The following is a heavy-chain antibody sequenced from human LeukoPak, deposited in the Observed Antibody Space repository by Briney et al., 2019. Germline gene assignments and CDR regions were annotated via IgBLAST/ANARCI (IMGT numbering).Heavy chain of an antibody. Sequence: GGSLRLSCAASGFTFDDYAMHWVRQAPGKGLVWVSRINSDGINTSYADSVKGRFTISRDNAKNTLYLQMNSLRAEDTAVYYCARDQPRLGAHRNWGQGTLVTVSS. V-gene: IGHV3-74*01. D-gene: IGHD7-27*01. J-gene: IGHJ4*02. CDR3: ARDQPRLGAHRN. CDR2: INSDGINT. CDR1: GFTFDDYA.